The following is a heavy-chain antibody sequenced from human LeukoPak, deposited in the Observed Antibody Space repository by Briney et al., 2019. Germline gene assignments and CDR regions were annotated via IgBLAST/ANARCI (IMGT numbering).Heavy chain of an antibody. CDR1: GFTFSNAW. V-gene: IGHV3-15*07. CDR2: IKSKTDGGTT. J-gene: IGHJ4*02. D-gene: IGHD2-21*01. CDR3: VTDLVIKGYFDY. Sequence: GGSLRLSCAASGFTFSNAWMNWVRQAPGKGLEWVGRIKSKTDGGTTDYAAPVEGRFTISRDDSKNTLYLQMNSLKTEDTAVYYCVTDLVIKGYFDYWGQGALVTVSS.